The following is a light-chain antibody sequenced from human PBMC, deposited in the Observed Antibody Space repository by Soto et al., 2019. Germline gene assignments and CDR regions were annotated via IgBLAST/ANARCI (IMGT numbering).Light chain of an antibody. V-gene: IGLV2-23*01. Sequence: QSALTQPASVSGSPGQSITISCTGTSSDVGSYKLVSWYQQHPGKAPKLMIYEGSKRPSGVSNRFSGSKSGNTASLTISGLQAEDEADYYCFSYAGSSSVVFGGGTKLTVL. CDR1: SSDVGSYKL. CDR3: FSYAGSSSVV. J-gene: IGLJ2*01. CDR2: EGS.